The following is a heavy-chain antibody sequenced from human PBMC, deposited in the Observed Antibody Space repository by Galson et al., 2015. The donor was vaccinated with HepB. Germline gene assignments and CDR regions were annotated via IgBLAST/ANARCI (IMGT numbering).Heavy chain of an antibody. V-gene: IGHV4-59*01. CDR3: ARGATFFEY. J-gene: IGHJ4*02. CDR2: VYHSGST. Sequence: ENLSLTCSVSGGSISPYYWSWFRQPPGKGLEWIGYVYHSGSTNYNPSLASRVTISVDPSKNQFSLTLNSMTTADTAVYYCARGATFFEYCGRGTLVTVSS. CDR1: GGSISPYY.